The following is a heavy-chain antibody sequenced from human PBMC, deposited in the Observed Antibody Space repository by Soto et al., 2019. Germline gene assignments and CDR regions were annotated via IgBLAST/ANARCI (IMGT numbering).Heavy chain of an antibody. CDR2: IYYSGST. Sequence: PSDTLSITCTVSSGSISSGGYYGILISHHPWKGLEWIGYIYYSGSTYYNPSLKSRVTISVDTSKNQFSLKLSSVTAADTAVYYCARVTYSSRLPNWFEPWGQGTLVTVSS. CDR1: SGSISSGGYY. J-gene: IGHJ5*02. CDR3: ARVTYSSRLPNWFEP. D-gene: IGHD5-18*01. V-gene: IGHV4-31*03.